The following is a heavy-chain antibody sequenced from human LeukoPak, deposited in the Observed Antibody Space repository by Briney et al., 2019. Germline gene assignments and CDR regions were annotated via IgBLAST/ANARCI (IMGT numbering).Heavy chain of an antibody. CDR3: ATGDVYFDY. J-gene: IGHJ4*02. V-gene: IGHV1-18*01. CDR1: GYTFTSYG. Sequence: GASVKVSCKATGYTFTSYGISWVRQAPGQGLEWMGWISADNRNTNYAQKFQDRVTLTTDTATSTAYMELRSLTSGDTAVYHCATGDVYFDYWGQGTLVTVSS. CDR2: ISADNRNT. D-gene: IGHD5-24*01.